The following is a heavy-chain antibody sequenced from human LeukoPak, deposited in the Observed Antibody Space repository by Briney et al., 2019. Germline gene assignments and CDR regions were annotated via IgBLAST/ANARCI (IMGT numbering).Heavy chain of an antibody. CDR1: GESLSGYY. V-gene: IGHV4-34*01. J-gene: IGHJ5*02. D-gene: IGHD2-15*01. CDR3: ARDGVRAATPGT. CDR2: INHSGST. Sequence: SETLSLTCAVYGESLSGYYWSWIRQTPGKGLEWIGEINHSGSTNYNPSLKSRVTISVDTSKNQFSLKLSSVTAADTAVYYCARDGVRAATPGTWGQGTLVTVSS.